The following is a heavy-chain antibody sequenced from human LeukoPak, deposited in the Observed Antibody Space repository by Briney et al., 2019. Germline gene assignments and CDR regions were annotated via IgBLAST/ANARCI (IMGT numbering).Heavy chain of an antibody. CDR1: GFTFSSYW. CDR2: IKQDGSEK. D-gene: IGHD3-3*01. Sequence: GGSLRLSCAASGFTFSSYWMSWVRQAPGKGLEWVANIKQDGSEKYYVDSVKGRFTISGDNAKNSLYLQMNSLRAEDTAVYYCARAPPDYDFWSGYSKYYFDYWGQGTLVTVSS. V-gene: IGHV3-7*01. CDR3: ARAPPDYDFWSGYSKYYFDY. J-gene: IGHJ4*02.